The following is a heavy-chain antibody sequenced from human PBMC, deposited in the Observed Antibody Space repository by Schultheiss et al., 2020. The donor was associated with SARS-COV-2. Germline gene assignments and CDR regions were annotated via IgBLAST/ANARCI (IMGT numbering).Heavy chain of an antibody. J-gene: IGHJ6*03. CDR1: GFTFSSYS. Sequence: GESLKISCAASGFTFSSYSMNWVRQAPGKGLEWVSSISSSSSYIYYADSVKGRFTISRDNAKNSLYLQMNSLRAEDTAVYYCASHPLPTYYDFWSGYPEKLKYYYYYMDVWGKGTTVTVSS. CDR3: ASHPLPTYYDFWSGYPEKLKYYYYYMDV. D-gene: IGHD3-3*01. V-gene: IGHV3-21*01. CDR2: ISSSSSYI.